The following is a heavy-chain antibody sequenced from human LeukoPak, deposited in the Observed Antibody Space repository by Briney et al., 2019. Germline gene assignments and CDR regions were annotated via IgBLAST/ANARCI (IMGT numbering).Heavy chain of an antibody. V-gene: IGHV3-23*01. CDR2: ISGGSEFI. Sequence: GGSLRLSCVASGFTLSHSAMSWVRQAPGKGLGWVSAISGGSEFIYYADSVKGRFTISRDNSKNTLYLQMNSLRAEDTALYYCAKAGPHRYGDWFDPWGQGTLVTVSS. J-gene: IGHJ5*02. CDR1: GFTLSHSA. CDR3: AKAGPHRYGDWFDP. D-gene: IGHD4/OR15-4a*01.